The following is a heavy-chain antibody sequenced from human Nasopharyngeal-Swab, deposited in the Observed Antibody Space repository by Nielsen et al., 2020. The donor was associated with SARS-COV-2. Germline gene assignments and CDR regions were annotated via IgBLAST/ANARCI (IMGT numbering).Heavy chain of an antibody. V-gene: IGHV4-34*01. J-gene: IGHJ4*02. CDR2: INHSGST. CDR1: GGSFSGYY. Sequence: SETLSLTCAVYGGSFSGYYWSWIRQPPGKGLEWIGEINHSGSTNYNPSLKSRVTISVDTSKNQFSLKLSSVTAADTAVYYCARSSNVLLWFGEFYYFDYWGQGTLVTVSS. D-gene: IGHD3-10*01. CDR3: ARSSNVLLWFGEFYYFDY.